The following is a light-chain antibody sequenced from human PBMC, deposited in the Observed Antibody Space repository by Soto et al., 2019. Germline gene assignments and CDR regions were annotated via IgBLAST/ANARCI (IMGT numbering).Light chain of an antibody. CDR2: DVS. CDR3: SSYTSTSTLYV. J-gene: IGLJ1*01. Sequence: QSALTQPASVSGSSGQSITISCTGTSSDVGAYNYVSWYQQHPGKAPKLMIFDVSNRPSGVSNRFSGSKSGNTASLTISGLQAEDEADYYCSSYTSTSTLYVFGTGTKVTVL. CDR1: SSDVGAYNY. V-gene: IGLV2-14*03.